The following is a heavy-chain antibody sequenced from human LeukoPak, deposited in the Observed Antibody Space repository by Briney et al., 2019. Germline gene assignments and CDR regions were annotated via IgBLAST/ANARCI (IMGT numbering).Heavy chain of an antibody. CDR2: INHSGST. D-gene: IGHD2-2*01. Sequence: SETLSLTCAVYGGSFSGYYWGWIRQPPGKGLEWIGEINHSGSTNYNPSLKSRVTISVDTSKNQFSLKLSSVTAADTAVYYCARVLRYCSSTSCYSKTHHYWYFDLWGRGTLVTVSS. CDR1: GGSFSGYY. V-gene: IGHV4-34*01. J-gene: IGHJ2*01. CDR3: ARVLRYCSSTSCYSKTHHYWYFDL.